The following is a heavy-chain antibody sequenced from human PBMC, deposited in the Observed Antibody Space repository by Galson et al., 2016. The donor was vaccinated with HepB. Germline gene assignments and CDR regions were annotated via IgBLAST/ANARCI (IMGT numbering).Heavy chain of an antibody. CDR3: AKGLSGTYAEYFQH. V-gene: IGHV3-23*01. J-gene: IGHJ1*01. D-gene: IGHD1-26*01. Sequence: ADSVKGRFTISRDNSKNTLYLQMNSLRAEDTAVYYCAKGLSGTYAEYFQHWGQGTLVTVSS.